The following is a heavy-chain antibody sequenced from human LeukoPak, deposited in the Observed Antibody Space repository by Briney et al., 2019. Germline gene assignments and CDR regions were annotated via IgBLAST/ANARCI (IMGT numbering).Heavy chain of an antibody. V-gene: IGHV4-39*01. CDR1: GGSISSNSYY. Sequence: SETLSLTCTVSGGSISSNSYYWGWIRQPPGKGLEWIGSIYYSGSTYYNPSLKSRVTISVDTSKNQFSLKLSSVTAADTAVYYCARGITPHAFDIWGQGTMVTVSS. CDR3: ARGITPHAFDI. J-gene: IGHJ3*02. D-gene: IGHD3-16*01. CDR2: IYYSGST.